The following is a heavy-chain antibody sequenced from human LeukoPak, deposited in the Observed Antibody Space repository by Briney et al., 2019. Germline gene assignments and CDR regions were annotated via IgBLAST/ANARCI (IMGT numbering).Heavy chain of an antibody. CDR2: ISYDGSNK. J-gene: IGHJ6*02. D-gene: IGHD5-18*01. Sequence: GGSLRLSCAASGFTFSSYAMHWVRQAPGKGLEWVAVISYDGSNKYYADSVKGRFTISRDNSKDTLYLQMNSLRAEDTAVYYCARDGGGYSYGLNYYGMDVWGQGTTVTVSS. V-gene: IGHV3-30-3*01. CDR1: GFTFSSYA. CDR3: ARDGGGYSYGLNYYGMDV.